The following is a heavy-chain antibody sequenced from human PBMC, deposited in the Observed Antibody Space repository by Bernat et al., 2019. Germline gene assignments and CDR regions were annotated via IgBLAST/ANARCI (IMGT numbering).Heavy chain of an antibody. CDR2: ISGSGGST. CDR3: AKDGGSSGSCYSVAFDI. J-gene: IGHJ3*02. D-gene: IGHD2-15*01. Sequence: EVQLLESGGGLVLPGGSLRLSCAASGLTFSNYAMSWVRQAPGGGLEWVSGISGSGGSTYYADSVKGRFTISRDNSMDTLYLQMDNLRVDDTAVYYCAKDGGSSGSCYSVAFDIWGQGTMVTVSS. CDR1: GLTFSNYA. V-gene: IGHV3-23*01.